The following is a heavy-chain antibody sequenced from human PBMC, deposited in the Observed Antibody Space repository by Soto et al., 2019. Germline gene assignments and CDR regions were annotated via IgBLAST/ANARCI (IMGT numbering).Heavy chain of an antibody. D-gene: IGHD3-10*01. Sequence: QVQLVESGGGVVQPGRSLRLSCAASGFTFSSYGMHWVRQAPGKGLEWVAVISYDGSNKFYSDSLKGGFTISRDNSKNTLDLQMNSLRAEDTAVYYCAKLLWFGELSVRDYWGQGTLVTVSS. CDR2: ISYDGSNK. J-gene: IGHJ4*02. V-gene: IGHV3-30*18. CDR1: GFTFSSYG. CDR3: AKLLWFGELSVRDY.